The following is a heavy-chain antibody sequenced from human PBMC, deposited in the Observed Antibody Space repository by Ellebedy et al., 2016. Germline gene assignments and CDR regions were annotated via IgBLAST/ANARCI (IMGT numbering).Heavy chain of an antibody. V-gene: IGHV3-7*03. CDR2: IRNDESEK. Sequence: GGSLRLSCVASGFTFSNYWMAWVRQAPGKGLEWVANIRNDESEKYFVDSVKGRFTISRDNSKNTLYLQMSSLRAEDTALYYCVKGASSGSWVTMEYWGQGALVTVSS. D-gene: IGHD6-13*01. CDR1: GFTFSNYW. CDR3: VKGASSGSWVTMEY. J-gene: IGHJ4*02.